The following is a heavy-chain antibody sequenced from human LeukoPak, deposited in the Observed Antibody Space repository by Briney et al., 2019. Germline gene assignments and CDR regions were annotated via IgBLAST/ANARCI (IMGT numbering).Heavy chain of an antibody. J-gene: IGHJ4*02. CDR2: LISSGAVT. CDR3: AMNAGYSYGLYYFDY. D-gene: IGHD5-18*01. Sequence: QPGGSLRLSCAASGFPFSNYAMSWVRQAPGKGLEWVSSLISSGAVTYYADSVKGRFTISRDNSKNTVHLQMDSLRAEDSVVYYCAMNAGYSYGLYYFDYWGQGTLVTVSS. V-gene: IGHV3-23*01. CDR1: GFPFSNYA.